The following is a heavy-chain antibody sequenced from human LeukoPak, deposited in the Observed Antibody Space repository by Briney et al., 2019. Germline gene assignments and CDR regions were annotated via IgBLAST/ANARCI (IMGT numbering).Heavy chain of an antibody. Sequence: ASVNVSCKASGYTFISYGISWVRQAAGQGLEWMGWISGYNGNTNYAQNLQGRVTMTTDTSTSTAYMELRSLRSDDTAVYYCARGLGVVTAQSEQPKPRYFDLWARGTQVTVSS. V-gene: IGHV1-18*01. CDR3: ARGLGVVTAQSEQPKPRYFDL. CDR2: ISGYNGNT. CDR1: GYTFISYG. D-gene: IGHD2-21*02. J-gene: IGHJ2*01.